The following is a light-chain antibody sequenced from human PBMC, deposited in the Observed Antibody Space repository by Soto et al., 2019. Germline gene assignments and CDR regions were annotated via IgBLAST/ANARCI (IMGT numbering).Light chain of an antibody. V-gene: IGLV2-8*01. CDR3: SSYAGSDKDV. Sequence: QSALTQPPSASGSPGQSVSISCTGTSSDVGAYNYVSWYQQHPGKAPKLIIYEVSKRPSGVPDRFSGSKSGNAASLTVSGLQAEDEADYYCSSYAGSDKDVFGTGTKLTVL. CDR1: SSDVGAYNY. J-gene: IGLJ1*01. CDR2: EVS.